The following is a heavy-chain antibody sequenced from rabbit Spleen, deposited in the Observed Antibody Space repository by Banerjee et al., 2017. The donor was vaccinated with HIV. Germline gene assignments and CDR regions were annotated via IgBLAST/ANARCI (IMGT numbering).Heavy chain of an antibody. CDR1: GFSFSSIYY. J-gene: IGHJ6*01. CDR2: IDTGFGGTT. CDR3: ARDTGSSFSSYGMDL. V-gene: IGHV1S40*01. Sequence: QSLEESGGDLVKPGASLTLTCTASGFSFSSIYYMCWVRQAPGKGLEWIACIDTGFGGTTYYASWAKGRFTISKTSSTTVTLQMTSLTAADTATYFCARDTGSSFSSYGMDLWGPGTLVTVS. D-gene: IGHD8-1*01.